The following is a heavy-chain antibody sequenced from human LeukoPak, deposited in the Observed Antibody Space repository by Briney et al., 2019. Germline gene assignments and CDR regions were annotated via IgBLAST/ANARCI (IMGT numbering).Heavy chain of an antibody. CDR3: ARDYDSSGYLTNWFDP. V-gene: IGHV1-24*01. CDR2: FDPEKGET. CDR1: GYTLTELS. J-gene: IGHJ5*02. Sequence: ASVKVSCKVSGYTLTELSMHWVRQAPGKGFEWMGRFDPEKGETIYAQKFQGRVTMTEDTSTDTAYMELSSLRPEDTAVYYCARDYDSSGYLTNWFDPWGQGTLVTVSS. D-gene: IGHD3-22*01.